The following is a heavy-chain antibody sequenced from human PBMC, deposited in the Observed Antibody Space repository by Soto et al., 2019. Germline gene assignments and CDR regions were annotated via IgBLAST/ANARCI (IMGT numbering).Heavy chain of an antibody. Sequence: GGSLRLSCAASGFTVSSNYMSWVRQAPGKGLEWVSVIYSGGSTYYADSVKGRFTISRDNSKNTLYLQMNSLRAEDTAVYYCAREAYCGGDCYHFDYWGQGTLVTVSS. J-gene: IGHJ4*02. CDR3: AREAYCGGDCYHFDY. D-gene: IGHD2-21*02. CDR1: GFTVSSNY. V-gene: IGHV3-53*01. CDR2: IYSGGST.